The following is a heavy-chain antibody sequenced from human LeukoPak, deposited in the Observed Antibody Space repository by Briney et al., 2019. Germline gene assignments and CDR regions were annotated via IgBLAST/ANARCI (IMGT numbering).Heavy chain of an antibody. CDR1: GYTFTSYY. CDR2: INPSGGST. V-gene: IGHV1-46*01. J-gene: IGHJ5*02. Sequence: ASVKVSCKASGYTFTSYYMHWVRQAPGQGLEWMGIINPSGGSTSYAQKFHGRVTMTRDTSTSTVYMELSSLRSEDTAVYYCARRRGGYCSGGSCYVFDPWGQGTLVTVSS. D-gene: IGHD2-15*01. CDR3: ARRRGGYCSGGSCYVFDP.